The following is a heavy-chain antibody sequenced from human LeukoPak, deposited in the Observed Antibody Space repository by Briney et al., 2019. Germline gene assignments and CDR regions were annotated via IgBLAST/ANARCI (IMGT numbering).Heavy chain of an antibody. V-gene: IGHV5-51*01. Sequence: GESLKISCKGAGYSFTSYWIGWVRQMPGKGLEWMGAIYPGDSHTRYSPSLQGQGTISADKSISTAYLQWNSLKASDTAIYYCTRSPDIDILTGYSRYYFDYWGQGTLVTVSS. CDR3: TRSPDIDILTGYSRYYFDY. J-gene: IGHJ4*02. D-gene: IGHD3-9*01. CDR1: GYSFTSYW. CDR2: IYPGDSHT.